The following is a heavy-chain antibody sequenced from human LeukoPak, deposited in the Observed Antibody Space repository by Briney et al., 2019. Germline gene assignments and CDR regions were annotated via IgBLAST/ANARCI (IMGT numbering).Heavy chain of an antibody. CDR1: GFTFNTHS. D-gene: IGHD5-24*01. CDR2: ISSSSHNR. V-gene: IGHV3-48*01. CDR3: ARDWDREGYTVDY. J-gene: IGHJ4*02. Sequence: SGGSLRLSCAASGFTFNTHSMNWVRQAPGKGLEWISYISSSSHNRYYADSVEGRFTISRDNAKNSLYLQMNSLRAEDTAVYCCARDWDREGYTVDYWGQGTLVTVSS.